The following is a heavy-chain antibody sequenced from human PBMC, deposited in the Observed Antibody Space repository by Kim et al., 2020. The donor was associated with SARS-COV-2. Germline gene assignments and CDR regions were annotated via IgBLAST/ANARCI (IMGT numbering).Heavy chain of an antibody. CDR2: FDPEDGET. J-gene: IGHJ5*02. CDR3: ATPLIVGAVFDP. V-gene: IGHV1-24*01. D-gene: IGHD1-26*01. CDR1: GYTLTELS. Sequence: ASVKVSCKVSGYTLTELSMHWVRQAPGKGLEWMGGFDPEDGETIYAQKFQGRVTMTEDTSTDTAYMELSSLRSEDTAVYYCATPLIVGAVFDPWGQGTLVTVSS.